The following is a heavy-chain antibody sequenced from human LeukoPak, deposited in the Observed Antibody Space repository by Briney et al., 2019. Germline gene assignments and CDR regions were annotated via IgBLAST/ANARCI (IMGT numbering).Heavy chain of an antibody. Sequence: PSETLSLTCTVSGGSISSYYWSWIRQPPGKGLEWIGYIYYSGSTNYNPSLKSRVTISVDTSKNQFSLKLSSVTAADTAVYYCAGSMVRGVIITSFDYWGQGTLVTVSS. CDR3: AGSMVRGVIITSFDY. V-gene: IGHV4-59*01. J-gene: IGHJ4*02. CDR1: GGSISSYY. D-gene: IGHD3-10*01. CDR2: IYYSGST.